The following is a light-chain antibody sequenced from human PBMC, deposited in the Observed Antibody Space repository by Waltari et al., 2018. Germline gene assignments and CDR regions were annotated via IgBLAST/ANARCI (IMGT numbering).Light chain of an antibody. J-gene: IGLJ1*01. Sequence: QSALTQPASVSGTPGQPIPTSCTGTTSDAVNYNRVSWDQHPPGKAPKLMICEVIKRPSGVSDRFSGSKSGNTASLTISGLQAEDEADYYCCSYAGSGTYIFGTGTKVTVL. CDR3: CSYAGSGTYI. V-gene: IGLV2-23*02. CDR1: TSDAVNYNR. CDR2: EVI.